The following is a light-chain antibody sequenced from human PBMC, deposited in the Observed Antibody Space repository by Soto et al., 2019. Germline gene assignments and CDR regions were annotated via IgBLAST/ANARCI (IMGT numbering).Light chain of an antibody. Sequence: VLTKCPSTLSCSTGERATLSCRASQSLSSDLAWYQQKPGQAPRLLIYGASTRATGIPARFMGSGSGTEFTLTITSLQSEDSALYFCQHYYSWPWTFGQGTKVDIK. CDR1: QSLSSD. CDR3: QHYYSWPWT. J-gene: IGKJ1*01. CDR2: GAS. V-gene: IGKV3-15*01.